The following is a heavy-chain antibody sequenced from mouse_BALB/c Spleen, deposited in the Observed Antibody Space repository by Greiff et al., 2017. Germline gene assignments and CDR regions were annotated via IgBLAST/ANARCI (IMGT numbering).Heavy chain of an antibody. V-gene: IGHV5-12-1*01. D-gene: IGHD4-1*01. Sequence: EVKLMESGGGLVKPGGSLKLSCAASGFAFSSYDMSWVRQTPEKRLEWVAYISSGGGSTYYPDTVKGRFTISRANAKNTLYLQMSSLKSEDTAMYYCARHELGRPLFAYWGQGTLVTVSA. CDR1: GFAFSSYD. CDR3: ARHELGRPLFAY. J-gene: IGHJ3*01. CDR2: ISSGGGST.